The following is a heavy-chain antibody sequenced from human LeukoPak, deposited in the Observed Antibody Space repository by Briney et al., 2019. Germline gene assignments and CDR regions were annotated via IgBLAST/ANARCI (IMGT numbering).Heavy chain of an antibody. V-gene: IGHV3-30*02. J-gene: IGHJ4*01. Sequence: PGGSLRLSCAASGFTFSSYGMHWVRQAPGKGLEWVAFIRYDGSNKYYADSVKGRFTISRDNSKNTLYLQMNSLRAEDTAVYYCASEYGQEEYDFGYWGHGTLVTVSS. D-gene: IGHD4/OR15-4a*01. CDR2: IRYDGSNK. CDR3: ASEYGQEEYDFGY. CDR1: GFTFSSYG.